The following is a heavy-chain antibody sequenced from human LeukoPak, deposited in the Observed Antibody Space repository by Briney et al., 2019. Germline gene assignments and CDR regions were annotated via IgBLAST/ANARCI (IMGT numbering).Heavy chain of an antibody. Sequence: GASVKVSCKASGGTFSSYAISWVRQAPGQGLEWMGGIIPIFGTANYAQKFQGRVTITTDESTSTAYMELSSLRSEDTAVYYCARVLIVVVPAATRSAAFDIWGQGTMVTVSS. J-gene: IGHJ3*02. CDR2: IIPIFGTA. D-gene: IGHD2-2*01. CDR3: ARVLIVVVPAATRSAAFDI. V-gene: IGHV1-69*05. CDR1: GGTFSSYA.